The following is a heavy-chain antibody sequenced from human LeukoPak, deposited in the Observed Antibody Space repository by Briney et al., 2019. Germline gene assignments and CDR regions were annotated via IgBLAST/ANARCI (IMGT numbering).Heavy chain of an antibody. J-gene: IGHJ6*03. V-gene: IGHV7-4-1*02. CDR3: ARALTFDSSGYYPDYYYYYMDV. Sequence: ASVKVSCKTSGYSFTNYGITWVRQAPGQGLEWMGWINTNTGNPTYAQGFTGRFVFSLDTSVSTAYLQISSLKAEDTAVYYCARALTFDSSGYYPDYYYYYMDVWGKGTTVTVSS. CDR2: INTNTGNP. D-gene: IGHD3-22*01. CDR1: GYSFTNYG.